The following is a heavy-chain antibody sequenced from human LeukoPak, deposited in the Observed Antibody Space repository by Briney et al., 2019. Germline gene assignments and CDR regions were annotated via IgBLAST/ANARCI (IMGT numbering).Heavy chain of an antibody. J-gene: IGHJ4*02. V-gene: IGHV3-74*01. CDR1: GFTFSSYW. CDR3: ATSTYCSGGSCYSRTFQY. Sequence: PGGSLRLSCAASGFTFSSYWMRWVRRAPGKGLVWVSRINSDGSSTNYADSVKGRFTISRDNAKNTLYLQMNSLRAEDTAVYYCATSTYCSGGSCYSRTFQYWGQGTLVTVSS. D-gene: IGHD2-15*01. CDR2: INSDGSST.